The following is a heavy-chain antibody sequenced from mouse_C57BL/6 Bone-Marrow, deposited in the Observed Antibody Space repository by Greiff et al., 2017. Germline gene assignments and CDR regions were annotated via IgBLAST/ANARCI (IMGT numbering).Heavy chain of an antibody. CDR2: INPYNGGT. CDR1: GYTFTDYY. V-gene: IGHV1-19*01. J-gene: IGHJ2*01. CDR3: ARKEYYSNYEGLDY. Sequence: VQLQQSGPVLVKPGASVKMSCKASGYTFTDYYMNWVKQSHGKSLEWIGVINPYNGGTSYNQKFKGKATLTVDKSSSTAYMELNSLTSEDSAVXYCARKEYYSNYEGLDYWGQGTTLTVSS. D-gene: IGHD2-5*01.